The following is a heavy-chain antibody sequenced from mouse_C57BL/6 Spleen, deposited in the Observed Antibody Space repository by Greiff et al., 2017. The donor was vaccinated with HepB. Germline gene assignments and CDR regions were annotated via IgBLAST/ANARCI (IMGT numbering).Heavy chain of an antibody. D-gene: IGHD1-1*01. CDR2: ISSGSSTI. J-gene: IGHJ2*01. V-gene: IGHV5-17*01. CDR1: GFTFSDYG. Sequence: EVQLVESGGGLVKPGGSLKLSCAASGFTFSDYGMHWVRQAPEKGLEWVAYISSGSSTIYYADTVKGRFTISRDNAKNTLFLQMTSLRSEDTAMYYCARHYYGSSYVYFDYWGQGTTLTVSS. CDR3: ARHYYGSSYVYFDY.